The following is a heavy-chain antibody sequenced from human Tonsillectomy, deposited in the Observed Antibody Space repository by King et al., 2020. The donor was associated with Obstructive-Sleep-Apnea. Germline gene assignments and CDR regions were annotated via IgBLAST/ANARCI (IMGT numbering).Heavy chain of an antibody. V-gene: IGHV1-18*01. CDR3: ARELGDGYNRGLVY. CDR2: ISGYNANT. D-gene: IGHD5-24*01. Sequence: QLVQSGAEVKKPGASVKVSCKASGYTFTNYGLSWVRQAPGQGLEWMGWISGYNANTNYAQKLQGRVTMTTDTSTSTAYMELRSLRSDDTAVYYCARELGDGYNRGLVYWGQGTLVTVSS. J-gene: IGHJ4*02. CDR1: GYTFTNYG.